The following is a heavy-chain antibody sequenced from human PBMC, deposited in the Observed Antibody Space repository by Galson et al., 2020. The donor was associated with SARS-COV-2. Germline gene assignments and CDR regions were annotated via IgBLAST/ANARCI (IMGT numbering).Heavy chain of an antibody. V-gene: IGHV3-53*01. D-gene: IGHD6-19*01. J-gene: IGHJ4*02. CDR1: GFAVSSNF. Sequence: GESLKISCAASGFAVSSNFMSWVRQTPERGLEWVSIYSGGDAYYADSVKGRFTISRDSSKNTLYLQMNSLRAEDSAVYFCARERMAGTGYNYFDYWGQGTLVTVSS. CDR2: IYSGGDA. CDR3: ARERMAGTGYNYFDY.